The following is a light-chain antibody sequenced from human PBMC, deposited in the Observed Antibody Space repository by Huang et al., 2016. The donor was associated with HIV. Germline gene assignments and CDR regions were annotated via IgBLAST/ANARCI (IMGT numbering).Light chain of an antibody. Sequence: EIVLTQSPGTLSLSPGERATLSCRASQSVSYRHLVWYQQKPGQAPRLLIYGASSRATGIPDRFSGSGSGTDFTLTISRLEHEEFAVYYCQQYGECPKTLFGQGTKLEIK. CDR3: QQYGECPKTL. V-gene: IGKV3-20*01. CDR2: GAS. J-gene: IGKJ2*01. CDR1: QSVSYRH.